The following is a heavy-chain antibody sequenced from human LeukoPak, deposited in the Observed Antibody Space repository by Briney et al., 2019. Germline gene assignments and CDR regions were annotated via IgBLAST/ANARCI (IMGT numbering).Heavy chain of an antibody. CDR1: GGTFSNYA. Sequence: RASVTVSCKASGGTFSNYAISWVRQAPGQGLEWMGGIITNYGTTNYAQKYQGRVTITADESTTTVYMELSSLRSEDTAVYYCARPRTYYDFWRGYPPFDYWGQGTLVTVSS. D-gene: IGHD3-3*01. CDR2: IITNYGTT. J-gene: IGHJ4*02. CDR3: ARPRTYYDFWRGYPPFDY. V-gene: IGHV1-69*13.